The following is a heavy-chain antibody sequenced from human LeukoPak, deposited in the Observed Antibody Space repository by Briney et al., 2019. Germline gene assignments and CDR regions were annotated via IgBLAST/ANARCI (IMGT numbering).Heavy chain of an antibody. CDR2: IWYDGSNK. CDR1: GFTFSSYG. Sequence: GGSLRLSCAASGFTFSSYGMHWVRQAPGKGLEWVAVIWYDGSNKYYADSVKGRFTISRDNSKNTLYLQMNSLRTEDTAVYYCARDSSESLVDYWGQGTLVTVSS. CDR3: ARDSSESLVDY. D-gene: IGHD1-26*01. J-gene: IGHJ4*02. V-gene: IGHV3-33*01.